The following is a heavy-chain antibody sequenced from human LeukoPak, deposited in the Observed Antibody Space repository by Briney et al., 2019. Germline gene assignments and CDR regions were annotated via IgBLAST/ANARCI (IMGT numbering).Heavy chain of an antibody. CDR3: ARLRSSSGYYYYYYMDV. Sequence: KTSETLSLTCAVYGGSFSGYYWSWVRQPPGKGLEWIGEINHSGSTNYNPSLKSRVTISVDTSKNQFSLKLSSVTAAATAVYYCARLRSSSGYYYYYYMDVWGKGTTVTVSS. V-gene: IGHV4-34*01. CDR1: GGSFSGYY. J-gene: IGHJ6*03. D-gene: IGHD6-6*01. CDR2: INHSGST.